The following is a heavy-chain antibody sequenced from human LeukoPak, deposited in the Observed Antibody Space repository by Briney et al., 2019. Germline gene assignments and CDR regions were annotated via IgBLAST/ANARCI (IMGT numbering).Heavy chain of an antibody. V-gene: IGHV3-30*02. J-gene: IGHJ4*02. CDR3: ARDRRTYCTGNSCYLSPDY. Sequence: QTGGSLRLSCAASGFTFSSYGIHWVRQAPGKGLEWVAFIRWDGSSKYYADSVKGRFTISRDNSKNALWLQMNSLRIEDTAVYYCARDRRTYCTGNSCYLSPDYWGQGTLVTVSS. CDR1: GFTFSSYG. D-gene: IGHD2-2*01. CDR2: IRWDGSSK.